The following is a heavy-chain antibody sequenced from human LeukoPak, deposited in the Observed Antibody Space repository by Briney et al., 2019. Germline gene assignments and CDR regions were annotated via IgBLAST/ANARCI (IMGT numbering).Heavy chain of an antibody. D-gene: IGHD6-13*01. Sequence: SETLSLTCTVSGGSISSGSHYWSWIRQPAGRGLEWIGRITTSGDTTYNPSLKSRLTISVDTFRNHFSLNLRSVTAADTAVYYCARGYNSRSTFDVWGQGTVVTVSS. J-gene: IGHJ3*01. CDR2: ITTSGDT. CDR1: GGSISSGSHY. V-gene: IGHV4-61*02. CDR3: ARGYNSRSTFDV.